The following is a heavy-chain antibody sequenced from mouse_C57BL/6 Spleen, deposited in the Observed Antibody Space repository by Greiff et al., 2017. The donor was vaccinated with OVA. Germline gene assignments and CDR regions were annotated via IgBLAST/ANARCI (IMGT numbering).Heavy chain of an antibody. J-gene: IGHJ4*01. V-gene: IGHV1-69*01. CDR2: IDPSDSYT. Sequence: VQLQQPGAELVMPGASVTLSCKASGYTFTSYWMHWVKQRPGHGLEWIGEIDPSDSYTNYNQKFKGKSTLTVDKSSSTAYMQLSSLTSEDSAVYYCARRGWPGAMDYWGQGTSVTVSS. D-gene: IGHD2-3*01. CDR3: ARRGWPGAMDY. CDR1: GYTFTSYW.